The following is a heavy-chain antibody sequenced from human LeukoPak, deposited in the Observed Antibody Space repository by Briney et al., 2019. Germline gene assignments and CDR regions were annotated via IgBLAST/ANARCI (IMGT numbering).Heavy chain of an antibody. D-gene: IGHD2-21*02. J-gene: IGHJ5*02. CDR1: GYTFTSYG. CDR3: ARVDFLVYCGGDCPLGFDP. Sequence: GASVKVSCKASGYTFTSYGISWVRQAPGQGLEWMGWISAYNGNTNYAQKLQGRVTMTTDTSTSTAYMELRSLRSDDTAVYYCARVDFLVYCGGDCPLGFDPWGQGTLVTVSS. CDR2: ISAYNGNT. V-gene: IGHV1-18*01.